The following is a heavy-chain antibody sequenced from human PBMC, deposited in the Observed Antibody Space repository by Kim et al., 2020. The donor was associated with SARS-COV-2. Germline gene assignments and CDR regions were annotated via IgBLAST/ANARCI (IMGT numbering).Heavy chain of an antibody. CDR3: ARGPGYYGSGSYYNGWFDP. Sequence: SETLSLTCAVYGGSFSGYYWSWIRQPPGKGLEWIGEINHSGSTNYNPSLKSRVTISVDTSKNQFSLKLSSVTAADTAVYYCARGPGYYGSGSYYNGWFDPWGQGTLVTVSS. CDR2: INHSGST. V-gene: IGHV4-34*01. D-gene: IGHD3-10*01. J-gene: IGHJ5*02. CDR1: GGSFSGYY.